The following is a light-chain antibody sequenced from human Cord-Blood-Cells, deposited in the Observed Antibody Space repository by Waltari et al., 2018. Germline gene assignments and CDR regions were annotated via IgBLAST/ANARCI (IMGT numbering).Light chain of an antibody. CDR2: AVS. CDR3: SSYTSSSTLTV. Sequence: QSALTQPASVSGSPGQSITISCTGTSSDVGGYNYVSWYQQHPGKAPILMIYAVSNRPSGFSNRFSGSKSGNTAALTISGLQAEDEADYYCSSYTSSSTLTVFGGGTKLTVL. V-gene: IGLV2-14*01. J-gene: IGLJ3*02. CDR1: SSDVGGYNY.